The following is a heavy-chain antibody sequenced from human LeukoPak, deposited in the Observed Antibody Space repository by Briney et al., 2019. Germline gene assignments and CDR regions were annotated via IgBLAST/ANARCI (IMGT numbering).Heavy chain of an antibody. CDR3: ARDPGYDSTFGWFDP. D-gene: IGHD3-22*01. CDR2: IYYSGST. CDR1: GGSISSSSYY. V-gene: IGHV4-39*07. J-gene: IGHJ5*02. Sequence: SETLSLTCTVSGGSISSSSYYWGWIRQPPGKGLEWIGSIYYSGSTYYNPSLKSRVTISVDTSKNQFSLKLSSVTAADTAVYYCARDPGYDSTFGWFDPWGQGTLVTVSS.